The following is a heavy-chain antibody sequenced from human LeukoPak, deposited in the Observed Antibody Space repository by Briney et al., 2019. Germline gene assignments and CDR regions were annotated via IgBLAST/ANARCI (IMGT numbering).Heavy chain of an antibody. CDR1: GGTFSSYA. CDR2: INPNSGGT. D-gene: IGHD6-13*01. Sequence: ASVKVSCKASGGTFSSYAISWVRQAPGQGLEWMGWINPNSGGTNYAQKFQGRVTMTRDTSISTAYMELSRLRSDDTAVYYCARDVRLPLYSSSGYWVYWGQGTLVTVSS. V-gene: IGHV1-2*02. CDR3: ARDVRLPLYSSSGYWVY. J-gene: IGHJ4*02.